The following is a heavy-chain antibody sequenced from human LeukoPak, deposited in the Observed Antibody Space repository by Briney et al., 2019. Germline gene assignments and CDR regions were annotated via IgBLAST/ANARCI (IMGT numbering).Heavy chain of an antibody. CDR2: SYSGGSS. D-gene: IGHD6-19*01. CDR1: GFTVSSNY. Sequence: GGSLRLSCAASGFTVSSNYMSWVRQAPGKGLEWVSVSYSGGSSYYADSVKGRFTISRDNSKNTLYLQMNTLRAEDTAVYYCARFAVHRRLAVAGQFGLDYWGQGTLVTVSS. J-gene: IGHJ4*02. V-gene: IGHV3-53*01. CDR3: ARFAVHRRLAVAGQFGLDY.